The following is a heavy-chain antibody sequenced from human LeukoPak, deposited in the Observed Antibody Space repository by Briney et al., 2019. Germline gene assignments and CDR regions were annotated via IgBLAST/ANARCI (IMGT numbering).Heavy chain of an antibody. D-gene: IGHD6-19*01. CDR1: GGSISSGDYY. Sequence: SETLSLTCTVSGGSISSGDYYWSWIRQPPGKGLEWIGYIYYSGSTYYNPSLKSRVTISVDTSKNQFSLKLSSVTAADTAVYYCARGQWLVPVVYFDYWGQGTLSPSPQ. J-gene: IGHJ4*02. CDR2: IYYSGST. CDR3: ARGQWLVPVVYFDY. V-gene: IGHV4-30-4*08.